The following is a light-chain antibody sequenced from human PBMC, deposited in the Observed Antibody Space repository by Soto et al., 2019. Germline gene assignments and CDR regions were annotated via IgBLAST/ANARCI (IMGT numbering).Light chain of an antibody. CDR1: ESIARH. Sequence: DIQMTQSPSSLSASVGDRVTITCRASESIARHLNWYQQKPGKAPKLLIYAALSLQNGVPSRFRGGGSGTDFTLTISNLQPEDFATDYCQLSYSTLSITFGQGTRLEIK. J-gene: IGKJ5*01. V-gene: IGKV1-39*01. CDR3: QLSYSTLSIT. CDR2: AAL.